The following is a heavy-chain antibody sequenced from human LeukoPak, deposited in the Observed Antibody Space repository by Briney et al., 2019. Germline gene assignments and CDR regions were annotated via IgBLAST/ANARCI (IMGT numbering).Heavy chain of an antibody. Sequence: GGSLRLSCAASGFTFSSYAMSWVRQAPGKGLEWVSAISGSGGSTYYADSVKGRFTISRDNAKNSLYLQMNSLRAEDTAVYYRARADRPNWDYYYMDVWGKGTTVTVSS. D-gene: IGHD1-1*01. J-gene: IGHJ6*03. CDR2: ISGSGGST. CDR1: GFTFSSYA. CDR3: ARADRPNWDYYYMDV. V-gene: IGHV3-23*01.